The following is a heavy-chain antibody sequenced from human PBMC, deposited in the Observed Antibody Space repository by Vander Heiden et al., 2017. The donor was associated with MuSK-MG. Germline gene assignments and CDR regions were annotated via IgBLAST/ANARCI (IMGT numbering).Heavy chain of an antibody. D-gene: IGHD1-7*01. V-gene: IGHV3-48*01. CDR1: GFTCSSYS. CDR3: ARVAYNWNYY. J-gene: IGHJ4*02. Sequence: EVQLVESGGGLVQPGGSLRPSCASFGFTCSSYSMNWVRQAPGKGLEWVSYISSSSSTIYYADSVKGRFTISRDNAKNSLYLQMNSLRAEDTAVYYCARVAYNWNYYWGQGTLVTVSS. CDR2: ISSSSSTI.